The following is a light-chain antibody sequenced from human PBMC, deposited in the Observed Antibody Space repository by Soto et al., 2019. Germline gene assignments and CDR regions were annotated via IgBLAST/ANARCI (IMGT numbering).Light chain of an antibody. CDR2: EAS. CDR3: QQRSNWPTIT. CDR1: QSVSNY. J-gene: IGKJ5*01. V-gene: IGKV3-11*01. Sequence: EIVLTQSPGTVSLSPGERATLSCRASQSVSNYLAWYQQKPGQAPRILIYEASNRATGIPARFSGSGSGTDFTLTISSLEPEDFAVYYCQQRSNWPTITFGQGTRLEIK.